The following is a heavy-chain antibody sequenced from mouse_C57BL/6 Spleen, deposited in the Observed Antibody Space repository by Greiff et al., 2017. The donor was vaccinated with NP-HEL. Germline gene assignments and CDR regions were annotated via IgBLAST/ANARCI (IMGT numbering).Heavy chain of an antibody. Sequence: DVQLVESGGGLVQPGGSMKLSCVASGFTFSNYWMNWVRQSPEKGLEWVAQIRLKSDNYATHYAESVKGRFTISRDDSKSSVYLQMNNLRAEDTGIYYCTWDGDYFDYWGQGTTLTVSS. CDR3: TWDGDYFDY. CDR1: GFTFSNYW. J-gene: IGHJ2*01. D-gene: IGHD4-1*01. V-gene: IGHV6-3*01. CDR2: IRLKSDNYAT.